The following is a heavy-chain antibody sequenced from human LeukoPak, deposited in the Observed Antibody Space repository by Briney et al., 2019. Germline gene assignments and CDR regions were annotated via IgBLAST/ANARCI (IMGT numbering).Heavy chain of an antibody. CDR3: ARRLTQYDCFDP. CDR2: TYYRSTWYN. Sequence: SQTFSLTCAISGDSVSSNSVTWNWIRQSPSRGLEWLGGTYYRSTWYNDYAVSVRGRITVNPDTSKNQFSLHLNSVTPEDTAVYYCARRLTQYDCFDPWGQGILVTVSS. CDR1: GDSVSSNSVT. V-gene: IGHV6-1*01. J-gene: IGHJ5*02. D-gene: IGHD2-2*01.